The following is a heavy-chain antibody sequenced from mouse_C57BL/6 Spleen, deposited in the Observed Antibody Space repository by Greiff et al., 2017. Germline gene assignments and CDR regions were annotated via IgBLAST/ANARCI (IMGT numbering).Heavy chain of an antibody. Sequence: VQLQQSGAELVRPGASVTLSCKASGYTFTDYEMHWVKQTPVHGLEWIGAIDPETGGTAYNQKFKGKAILTADKSSSTAYMELRSLTSEDSAVYYCTKIDSNYGGSFAYWGQGTLVTVSA. V-gene: IGHV1-15*01. CDR1: GYTFTDYE. D-gene: IGHD2-5*01. CDR3: TKIDSNYGGSFAY. J-gene: IGHJ3*01. CDR2: IDPETGGT.